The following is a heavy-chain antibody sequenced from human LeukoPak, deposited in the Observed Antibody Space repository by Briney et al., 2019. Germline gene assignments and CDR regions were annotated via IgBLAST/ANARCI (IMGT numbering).Heavy chain of an antibody. Sequence: SETLSLTCTVSGASISSYYWSWIRQPPGKGLKWIGRIYSSRSIYNPSLKSRVTMSVDTSKNQFSLKLSSVTAADTAVYYCARAAGRDTTSGLDFDYWGQGILVTVSS. CDR3: ARAAGRDTTSGLDFDY. J-gene: IGHJ4*02. V-gene: IGHV4-4*07. D-gene: IGHD1-26*01. CDR2: IYSSRSI. CDR1: GASISSYY.